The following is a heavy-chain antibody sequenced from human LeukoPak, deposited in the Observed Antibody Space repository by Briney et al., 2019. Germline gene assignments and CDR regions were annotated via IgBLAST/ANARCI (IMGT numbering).Heavy chain of an antibody. CDR1: GGSFSGYY. J-gene: IGHJ6*03. CDR2: INHSGST. V-gene: IGHV4-34*01. CDR3: ARGIDDYVWGSYRSVSYYYYYYMDV. Sequence: PSETLSLTCAVYGGSFSGYYWSWIRQPPGKGLEWIGEINHSGSTNYNPSLKSRVTISVDTSKNQFSLKLSSVTAADTAVYYCARGIDDYVWGSYRSVSYYYYYYMDVWGKGTTVTISS. D-gene: IGHD3-16*02.